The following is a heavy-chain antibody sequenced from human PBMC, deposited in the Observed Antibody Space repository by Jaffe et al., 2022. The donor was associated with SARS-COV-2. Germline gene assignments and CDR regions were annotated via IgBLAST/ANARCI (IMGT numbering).Heavy chain of an antibody. CDR2: FSGSGGST. D-gene: IGHD2-15*01. CDR1: GFTFSSYA. V-gene: IGHV3-23*04. Sequence: EVLLVESGGGLVQPGGSLRLSCAASGFTFSSYAMSWVRQAPGKGLEWVSAFSGSGGSTYYTDSVKGRFTISRDNSKNTLYLQMNSLRAEDTAVYYCAKGTVEYCSGVSCYPFDYWGQGTLVTVSS. J-gene: IGHJ4*02. CDR3: AKGTVEYCSGVSCYPFDY.